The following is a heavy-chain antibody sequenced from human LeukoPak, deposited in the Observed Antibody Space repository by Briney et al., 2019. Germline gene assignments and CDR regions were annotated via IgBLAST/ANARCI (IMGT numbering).Heavy chain of an antibody. CDR2: IYYSGST. CDR1: GGSISSYY. CDR3: ARHARGSFDY. D-gene: IGHD2-15*01. J-gene: IGHJ4*02. V-gene: IGHV4-59*08. Sequence: PSETLSLTCTVSGGSISSYYWSWIRQPPGKGLEWIGYIYYSGSTNYNPSLKSRVTISVDTSKNQFSLKLSSVTAADTAVYYCARHARGSFDYWGQGTLVTVSS.